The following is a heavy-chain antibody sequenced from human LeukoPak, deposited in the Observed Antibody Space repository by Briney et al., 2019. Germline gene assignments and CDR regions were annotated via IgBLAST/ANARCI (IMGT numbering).Heavy chain of an antibody. Sequence: GASVKVSCKASGYTLTNYNISWVRQAPGQGLEWMGWINTYKGDTLYAQKLQGRVTMTTDTSTSAAYMELRSLRSDDTAVYYCARLGSRPYESSGYDRHGMDVWGQGTTVTVSS. D-gene: IGHD5-12*01. J-gene: IGHJ6*02. CDR2: INTYKGDT. CDR3: ARLGSRPYESSGYDRHGMDV. CDR1: GYTLTNYN. V-gene: IGHV1-18*01.